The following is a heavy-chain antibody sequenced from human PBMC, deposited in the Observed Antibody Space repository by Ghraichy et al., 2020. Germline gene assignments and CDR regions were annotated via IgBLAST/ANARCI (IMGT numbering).Heavy chain of an antibody. CDR3: AAVDTAMVGAFDI. D-gene: IGHD5-18*01. CDR1: GGSISSYY. V-gene: IGHV4-59*08. Sequence: SETLSLTCTVSGGSISSYYWSWIRQPPGKGLEWIGYIYYSGSTNYNPSLKSRVTISVDTSKNQFSLKLSSVTAADTAVYYCAAVDTAMVGAFDIWGQGTMVTVSS. CDR2: IYYSGST. J-gene: IGHJ3*02.